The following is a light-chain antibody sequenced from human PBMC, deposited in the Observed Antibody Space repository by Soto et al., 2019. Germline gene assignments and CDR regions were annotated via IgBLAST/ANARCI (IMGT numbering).Light chain of an antibody. V-gene: IGKV3-20*01. CDR2: STS. CDR1: ESISSSY. Sequence: EIVLTQTPGALSLSPGEGATLTCSASESISSSYLAWYQQRRGQAPRLLVYSTSTRAAGISPMFSGSGAGRDFTLTISRLEPEDSAIYYCQQYGASPPATFGGGTKVDIK. CDR3: QQYGASPPAT. J-gene: IGKJ4*01.